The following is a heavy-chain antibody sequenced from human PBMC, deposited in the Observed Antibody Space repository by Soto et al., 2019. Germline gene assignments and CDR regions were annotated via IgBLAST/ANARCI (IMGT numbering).Heavy chain of an antibody. CDR1: GGTFSTSA. D-gene: IGHD6-19*01. V-gene: IGHV1-69*06. CDR2: IVPIYDTP. Sequence: QVQLVQSGAEVKKPGSSVKVSCRASGGTFSTSAISWVRQGPGQGLEWVGGIVPIYDTPVFGQKFQDRVTISADISTGTVYMEVSSLTSEDTAVYFCATERGHRPVAGSAAFDTLGQGTMITV. J-gene: IGHJ3*02. CDR3: ATERGHRPVAGSAAFDT.